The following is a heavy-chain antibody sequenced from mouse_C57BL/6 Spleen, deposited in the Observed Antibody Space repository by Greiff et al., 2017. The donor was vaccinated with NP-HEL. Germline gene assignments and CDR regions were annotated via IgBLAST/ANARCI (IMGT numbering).Heavy chain of an antibody. CDR2: IRLKSDNYAT. V-gene: IGHV6-3*01. CDR3: TGGYYEGFDY. J-gene: IGHJ2*01. Sequence: EVKLVESGGGLVQPGGSMKLSCVASGFTFSNYWMNWVRQSPEKGLEWVAQIRLKSDNYATHYAESVKGRFTISRDDSKSSVYLQMNNLRAEDTGIYYCTGGYYEGFDYWGQGTTRTVSS. D-gene: IGHD2-4*01. CDR1: GFTFSNYW.